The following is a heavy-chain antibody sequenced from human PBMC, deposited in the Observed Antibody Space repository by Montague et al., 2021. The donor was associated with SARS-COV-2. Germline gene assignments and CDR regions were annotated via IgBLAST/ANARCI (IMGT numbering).Heavy chain of an antibody. CDR2: INHRGYI. Sequence: SETLSLTCAVYGGSFSNFYWSWIRQPPGKGLEWIGEINHRGYIDYNPSLESRVTISVDTSKNQFSLRVNSVTAADTAVYYCASAPRNSFGYWAYWGQGTLLTVSS. D-gene: IGHD3-22*01. CDR3: ASAPRNSFGYWAY. CDR1: GGSFSNFY. V-gene: IGHV4-34*01. J-gene: IGHJ4*02.